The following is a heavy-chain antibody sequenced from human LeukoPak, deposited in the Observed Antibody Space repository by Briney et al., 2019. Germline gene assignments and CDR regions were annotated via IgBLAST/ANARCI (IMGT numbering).Heavy chain of an antibody. J-gene: IGHJ4*02. CDR2: MYHSGST. CDR1: GYSISSGHY. Sequence: SETLSLTCTVSGYSISSGHYWGWIRQPPGKGLEWIGSMYHSGSTYYNPPLKSRVTISEDTSKNQFSLKLSSVTAADTAVYYCARGRVEMATIDFDYWGQGTLVTVSS. V-gene: IGHV4-38-2*02. CDR3: ARGRVEMATIDFDY. D-gene: IGHD5-24*01.